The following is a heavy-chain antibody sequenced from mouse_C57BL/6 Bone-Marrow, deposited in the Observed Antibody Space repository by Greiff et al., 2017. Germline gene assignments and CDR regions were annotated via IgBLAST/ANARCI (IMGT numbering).Heavy chain of an antibody. Sequence: QVQLQQSGAELARPGASVKLSCKASGYTFTSYGISWVKQRTGQGLEWIGEIYPRSGNTYYNEKFKGKATLTADKSSSTAYMELRSLTSEDSAVYFCARIYGYDYWYFDVWGTGTTVTVSS. CDR3: ARIYGYDYWYFDV. V-gene: IGHV1-81*01. CDR2: IYPRSGNT. CDR1: GYTFTSYG. D-gene: IGHD2-2*01. J-gene: IGHJ1*03.